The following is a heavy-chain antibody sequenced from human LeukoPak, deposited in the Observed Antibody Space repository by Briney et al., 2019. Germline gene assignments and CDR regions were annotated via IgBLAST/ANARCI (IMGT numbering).Heavy chain of an antibody. CDR3: SREIRPAGTDS. Sequence: GGSLRLSCAASGFTLSSHSMNWVRQAPGKGLEWVSSISTSSSYIYYADSVKGRFTISRDNAKNSLYLQMNSLRAEDTAVYYCSREIRPAGTDSWGQGTLVTVSS. V-gene: IGHV3-21*01. CDR1: GFTLSSHS. D-gene: IGHD6-13*01. J-gene: IGHJ4*02. CDR2: ISTSSSYI.